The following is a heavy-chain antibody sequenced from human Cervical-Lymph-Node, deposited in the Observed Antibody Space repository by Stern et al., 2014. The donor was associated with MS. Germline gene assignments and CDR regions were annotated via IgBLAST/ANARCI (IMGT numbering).Heavy chain of an antibody. Sequence: EVQLVQSGGGLVQPGGSLRISCAASGFTFNSYTMSWVRQAPGKGLEWVSSISGSDGSPDYADSVKGRFTISRDNSQNTLFLQMNSLRAEDTAVYYCAKDRWYFDYWGQGTLVTVSS. V-gene: IGHV3-23*04. CDR1: GFTFNSYT. CDR3: AKDRWYFDY. J-gene: IGHJ4*02. CDR2: ISGSDGSP. D-gene: IGHD4-23*01.